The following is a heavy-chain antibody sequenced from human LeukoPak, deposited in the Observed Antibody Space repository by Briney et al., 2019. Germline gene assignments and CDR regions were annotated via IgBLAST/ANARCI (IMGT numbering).Heavy chain of an antibody. Sequence: GGSLRLSCVASVFTFSNYSMSWVRQAPGKGLEWVSVISGSGGSTYYADSVKGRFTISRDNFKNTLYLQMNSLRAEDTAVYYCAKLFGYYYDSSGYYPDYWGQGTLVTVSS. CDR1: VFTFSNYS. V-gene: IGHV3-23*01. J-gene: IGHJ4*02. CDR2: ISGSGGST. D-gene: IGHD3-22*01. CDR3: AKLFGYYYDSSGYYPDY.